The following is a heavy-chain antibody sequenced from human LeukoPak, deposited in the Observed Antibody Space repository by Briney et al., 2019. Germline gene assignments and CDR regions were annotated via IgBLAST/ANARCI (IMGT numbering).Heavy chain of an antibody. V-gene: IGHV3-30*02. Sequence: GGSLRLSCAASGFTFSSYGMHWVRQAPGKGLEWVAFIRYDGSNKYYADSVKGRFTISRDNSKNTLYLQMNSLRAEDTAVYYCAKDSGYSSSRCLYMDVWGKGTTVTISS. D-gene: IGHD6-13*01. J-gene: IGHJ6*03. CDR3: AKDSGYSSSRCLYMDV. CDR2: IRYDGSNK. CDR1: GFTFSSYG.